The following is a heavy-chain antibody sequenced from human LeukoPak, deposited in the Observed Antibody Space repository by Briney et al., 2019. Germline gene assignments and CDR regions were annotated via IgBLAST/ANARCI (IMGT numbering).Heavy chain of an antibody. J-gene: IGHJ4*02. CDR3: ARMRVGVVVPTYYFDY. CDR1: GGTFSSYA. CDR2: IIPILGIA. V-gene: IGHV1-69*04. D-gene: IGHD2-2*01. Sequence: ASVKVSCKASGGTFSSYAISWVRQAPGQGLEWMGRIIPILGIANYAQKFQGRVTITADKSTSTAYMELSSLRSEDTAVYYCARMRVGVVVPTYYFDYWGQGTLVTISS.